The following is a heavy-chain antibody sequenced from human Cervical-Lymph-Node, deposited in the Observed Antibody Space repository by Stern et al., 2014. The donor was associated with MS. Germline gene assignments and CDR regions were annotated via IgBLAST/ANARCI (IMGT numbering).Heavy chain of an antibody. Sequence: QLQLQESGPGLGKPSQTLSLTCAVTGGSISSAEYYWSWIRQSPGKGLEGIGYIHYRGNTYYQPSLKSRVTISVDTSKNQFSLKLRSVTAADTAVYYCSRDADGYSLVFGYWGRGTLVTVSS. CDR1: GGSISSAEYY. V-gene: IGHV4-30-4*01. CDR2: IHYRGNT. CDR3: SRDADGYSLVFGY. D-gene: IGHD5-24*01. J-gene: IGHJ4*02.